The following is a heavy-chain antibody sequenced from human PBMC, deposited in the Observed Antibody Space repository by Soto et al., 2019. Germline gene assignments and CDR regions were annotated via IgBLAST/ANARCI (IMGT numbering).Heavy chain of an antibody. CDR1: GFPLRTYA. D-gene: IGHD2-2*01. J-gene: IGHJ3*02. Sequence: GGSLRLSCAASGFPLRTYAMSWGRPAPGEGLEWVSSISVSGGSTFYADSVKGRFTISRDNSKNTLYVQMNSLRGEDTAVYYCAKGGPESEYAVYAFDIWGQGTMVTVSS. V-gene: IGHV3-23*01. CDR2: ISVSGGST. CDR3: AKGGPESEYAVYAFDI.